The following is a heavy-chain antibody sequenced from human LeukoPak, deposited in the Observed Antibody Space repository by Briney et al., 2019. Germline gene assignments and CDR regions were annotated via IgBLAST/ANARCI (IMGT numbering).Heavy chain of an antibody. J-gene: IGHJ4*02. CDR2: ISWNSGSI. Sequence: PGGSLRLSCAASGFTFDDYAMHWVRQAPGKGLEWVSGISWNSGSIGYADSVKGRFTISGDNAKNSLYLQMNSLRAEDTALYYCAKDISYSSGPFDYWGQGTLVTVSS. V-gene: IGHV3-9*01. CDR1: GFTFDDYA. CDR3: AKDISYSSGPFDY. D-gene: IGHD6-19*01.